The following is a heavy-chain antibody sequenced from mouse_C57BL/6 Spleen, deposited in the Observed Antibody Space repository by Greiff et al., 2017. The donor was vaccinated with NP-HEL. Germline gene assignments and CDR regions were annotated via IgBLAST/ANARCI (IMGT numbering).Heavy chain of an antibody. D-gene: IGHD1-1*01. Sequence: VQLQQPGAELVKPGASVKLSCKASGYTFTSYWMQWVKQRPGQGLEWIGEIDPSDSYTNYNQKFKGKATLTVDTSSSTAYMQLSSLTSEDSAVYYCARKKDNYYGSSYFDYWGQGTTLTVSS. CDR2: IDPSDSYT. V-gene: IGHV1-50*01. CDR3: ARKKDNYYGSSYFDY. CDR1: GYTFTSYW. J-gene: IGHJ2*01.